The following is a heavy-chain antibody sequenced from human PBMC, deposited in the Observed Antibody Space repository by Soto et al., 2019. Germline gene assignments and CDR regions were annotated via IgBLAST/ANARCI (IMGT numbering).Heavy chain of an antibody. Sequence: QVQLVESGGGVVQPGRSLRLSCAASGFTCSSYAMHWVRQAPGKGLEWVAVISYDGSDKYYADSVKGRFTISKDNSKNTLNLQMNSLRAEDTAVYYCAKALGELSPESYDYWGQGTLITVSS. CDR1: GFTCSSYA. CDR2: ISYDGSDK. CDR3: AKALGELSPESYDY. V-gene: IGHV3-30*18. J-gene: IGHJ4*02. D-gene: IGHD3-16*02.